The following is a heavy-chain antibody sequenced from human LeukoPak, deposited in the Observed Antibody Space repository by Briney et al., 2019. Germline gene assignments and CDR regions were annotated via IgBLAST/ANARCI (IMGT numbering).Heavy chain of an antibody. Sequence: GGSLRLSCAASGFTFSSYGMHWVRQAPGKGLEWVAVISYDGSNKYYADSVKGRFTISRDNSKNTLYLQMNSLRAEDTAVYYCANAGAYCGGDCYPDYWGQGTLVTVSS. D-gene: IGHD2-21*02. J-gene: IGHJ4*02. CDR3: ANAGAYCGGDCYPDY. V-gene: IGHV3-30*18. CDR2: ISYDGSNK. CDR1: GFTFSSYG.